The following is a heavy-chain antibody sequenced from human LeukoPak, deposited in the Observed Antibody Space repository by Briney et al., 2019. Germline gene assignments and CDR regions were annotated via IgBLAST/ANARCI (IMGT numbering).Heavy chain of an antibody. CDR1: GLHLSNYW. J-gene: IGHJ4*02. CDR3: ASAYTYVRLGDH. V-gene: IGHV3-74*01. CDR2: TNLHGTTV. D-gene: IGHD3-16*01. Sequence: PGGSLRLSCVVSGLHLSNYWMHWVRQAPGKGLVWVARTNLHGTTVDYADSVKGRFTISRDNVKNTLFLQMNSLRAEDTAVYYCASAYTYVRLGDHWGQGTLVTVSS.